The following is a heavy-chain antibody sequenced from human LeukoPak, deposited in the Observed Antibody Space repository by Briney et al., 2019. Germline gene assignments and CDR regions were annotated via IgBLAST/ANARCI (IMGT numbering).Heavy chain of an antibody. CDR3: ATEKAWNHGGFDY. J-gene: IGHJ4*02. CDR1: EYTVTELS. CDR2: IDAENDET. D-gene: IGHD1-14*01. V-gene: IGHV1-24*01. Sequence: VASVKVSCKVSEYTVTELSFHWVRQAPGEGLEWMGGIDAENDETIYAQKFQGRVTVTQDTSTDTAYMELSSLRSEDTAVYYCATEKAWNHGGFDYWGQGTPVIVSS.